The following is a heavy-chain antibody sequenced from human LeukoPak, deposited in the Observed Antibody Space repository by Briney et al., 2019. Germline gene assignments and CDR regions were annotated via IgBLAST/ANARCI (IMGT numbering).Heavy chain of an antibody. V-gene: IGHV3-48*01. Sequence: GGSLRLSCAASGFTFSSYSMNWVRQAPGKGLEWVSYISSSSSTIYYADSVKGRFIISRDNAKNSLYLQMNGLRAEDTAVYYCARHNPFDYWGQGTLVTVSS. CDR1: GFTFSSYS. J-gene: IGHJ4*02. CDR2: ISSSSSTI. CDR3: ARHNPFDY.